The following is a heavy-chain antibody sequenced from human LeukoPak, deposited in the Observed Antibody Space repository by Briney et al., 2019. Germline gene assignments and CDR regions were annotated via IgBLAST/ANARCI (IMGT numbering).Heavy chain of an antibody. CDR2: ISGGGDT. J-gene: IGHJ4*02. CDR1: DFKIRNYY. Sequence: GGSLRLSCAASDFKIRNYYISWVRQAPGKGLEWVSVISGGGDTSYSDSVKGRFTISRHTSKNTVFLQMNKLRVEDTAVYFCARGFHSYGLSYYFDYWGQGTGVAVSS. D-gene: IGHD5-18*01. CDR3: ARGFHSYGLSYYFDY. V-gene: IGHV3-53*01.